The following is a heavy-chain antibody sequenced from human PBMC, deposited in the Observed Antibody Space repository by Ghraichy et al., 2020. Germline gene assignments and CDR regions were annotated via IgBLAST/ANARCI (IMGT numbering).Heavy chain of an antibody. J-gene: IGHJ6*02. CDR2: MNPNSGNT. V-gene: IGHV1-8*01. D-gene: IGHD3-3*01. Sequence: ASVKVSCKASGYTFTSYDINWVRQATGQGLEWMGWMNPNSGNTGYAQKFQGRVTMTRNTSISTAYMELSSLRSEDTAVYYCARGDYYDLLTAQQYYYGMDVWGQGTTVTVSS. CDR3: ARGDYYDLLTAQQYYYGMDV. CDR1: GYTFTSYD.